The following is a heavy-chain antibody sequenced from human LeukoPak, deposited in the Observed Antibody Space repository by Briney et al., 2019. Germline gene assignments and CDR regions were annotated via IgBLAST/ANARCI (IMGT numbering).Heavy chain of an antibody. J-gene: IGHJ4*02. CDR1: GFTFSSYG. CDR2: IWSDGSSK. Sequence: GGSLRLSCAASGFTFSSYGMHWVRQAPGKGLEWVAVIWSDGSSKHYADSVKGRFTISRDNSKNTLYLQMNSLRAEDTAVYYCARARNDYDSSGFSTLDYWGQGTLVTVSS. V-gene: IGHV3-33*01. CDR3: ARARNDYDSSGFSTLDY. D-gene: IGHD3-22*01.